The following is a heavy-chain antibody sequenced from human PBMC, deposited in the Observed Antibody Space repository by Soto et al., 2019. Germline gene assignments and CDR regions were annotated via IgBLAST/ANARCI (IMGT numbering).Heavy chain of an antibody. Sequence: QVQLVESGGGVVQPGRSLRLSCAASGFTFSNYGMHWVRQAPGKGLEWVALIWYDGSNKYYGDSVKGRFTISRDNSKNTLYLQMNSLRAEDTAVYYCARVMWRGHSNGWPFDYWGQGTLVTVSS. J-gene: IGHJ4*02. V-gene: IGHV3-33*01. D-gene: IGHD6-25*01. CDR1: GFTFSNYG. CDR3: ARVMWRGHSNGWPFDY. CDR2: IWYDGSNK.